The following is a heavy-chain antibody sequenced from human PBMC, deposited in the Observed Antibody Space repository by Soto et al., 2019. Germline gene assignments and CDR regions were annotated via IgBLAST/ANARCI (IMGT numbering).Heavy chain of an antibody. CDR1: GFTFSSYS. CDR2: ISSSSSYI. V-gene: IGHV3-21*01. Sequence: GGSLRLSCAASGFTFSSYSMNWVRQAPGKGLEWVSSISSSSSYIYYADSVKGRFTISRDNAKNSLYLQMNSLRAEDTAVYYCARDAGYMITFGGVIVSGAFDIWGQGTMVTVSS. J-gene: IGHJ3*02. CDR3: ARDAGYMITFGGVIVSGAFDI. D-gene: IGHD3-16*02.